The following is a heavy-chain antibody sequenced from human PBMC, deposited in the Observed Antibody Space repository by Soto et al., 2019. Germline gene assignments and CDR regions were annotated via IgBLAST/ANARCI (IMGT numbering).Heavy chain of an antibody. D-gene: IGHD3-10*01. Sequence: SETLSLTCAVYGGSFSGYYWSWIRQPPGKGLEWIGEINHSGSTNYNPSLKSRVTISVDTSKNQFSLKLSSVTAADTAVYYCARGRRVTMVRGVIIKGMFFDYWGQGTLVTVSS. CDR1: GGSFSGYY. V-gene: IGHV4-34*01. J-gene: IGHJ4*02. CDR3: ARGRRVTMVRGVIIKGMFFDY. CDR2: INHSGST.